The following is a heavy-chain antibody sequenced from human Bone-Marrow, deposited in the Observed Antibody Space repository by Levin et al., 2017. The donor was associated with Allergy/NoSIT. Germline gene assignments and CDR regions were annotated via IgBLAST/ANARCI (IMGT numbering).Heavy chain of an antibody. J-gene: IGHJ4*02. CDR2: IFTGGAT. Sequence: GGSLRLSCTASGFTVSNDYMSWVRQAPGKGLEWVSLIFTGGATYYADSVKGRFTISRDSSKNPVFLQMNNLRGDDTAVYYCARDQGLGAFDYWGQGTLVTVSS. CDR3: ARDQGLGAFDY. CDR1: GFTVSNDY. D-gene: IGHD3/OR15-3a*01. V-gene: IGHV3-66*01.